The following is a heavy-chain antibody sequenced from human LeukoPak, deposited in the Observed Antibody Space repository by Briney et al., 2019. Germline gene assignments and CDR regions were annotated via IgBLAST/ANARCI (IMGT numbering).Heavy chain of an antibody. CDR1: GFTFSDHY. D-gene: IGHD6-13*01. Sequence: GSLRLSRAASGFTFSDHYMSWIRQAPGKGLEWVSYISSSGSTIYYADSVKGRFTISRDNAKNSLYLQMNSLRAEDTAVYYCARGGEYSSSWYGNLNYWGQGTLVTVSS. V-gene: IGHV3-11*01. J-gene: IGHJ4*02. CDR3: ARGGEYSSSWYGNLNY. CDR2: ISSSGSTI.